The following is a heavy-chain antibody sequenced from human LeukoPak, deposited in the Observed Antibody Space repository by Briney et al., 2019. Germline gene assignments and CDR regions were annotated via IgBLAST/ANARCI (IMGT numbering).Heavy chain of an antibody. D-gene: IGHD4-17*01. CDR2: ISAYNGNT. CDR3: ARARGVYGDEYYYYGMDV. V-gene: IGHV1-18*04. J-gene: IGHJ6*04. CDR1: GYTFTSYG. Sequence: ASVKVSCKASGYTFTSYGISCVRQAPGQGLEWMGWISAYNGNTNYAQKLQGRVTMTTDTSTSTAYMELRSLRSDDTAVYYCARARGVYGDEYYYYGMDVWGKGTTVTVSS.